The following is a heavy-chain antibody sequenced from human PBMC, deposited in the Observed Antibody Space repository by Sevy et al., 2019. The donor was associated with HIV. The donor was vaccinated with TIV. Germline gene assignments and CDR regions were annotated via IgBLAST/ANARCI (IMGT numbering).Heavy chain of an antibody. Sequence: ASVKVSCKASGYTFTSYYMHWVRQAPGQGLEWMGIINPSGGSTSYAQRFQGRVTMTRDTSTSTVYMELSSLRSEDTAVYYCARDYYDSSGRGAFDIWGQGTMVTVSS. D-gene: IGHD3-22*01. CDR1: GYTFTSYY. J-gene: IGHJ3*02. CDR2: INPSGGST. V-gene: IGHV1-46*01. CDR3: ARDYYDSSGRGAFDI.